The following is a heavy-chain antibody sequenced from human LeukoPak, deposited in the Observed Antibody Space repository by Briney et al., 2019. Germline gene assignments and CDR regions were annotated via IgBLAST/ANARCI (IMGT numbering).Heavy chain of an antibody. D-gene: IGHD6-19*01. Sequence: HGGSLRLSCAASGFTFSSYAMNWVCQAPGKGLEWVSGISSSGGTTYYADSVKGRFTISRDNSKNTLSVQMNSLRAEDTAVYFCAKRGAVASNTDAYDIFCQGTIVSISS. CDR1: GFTFSSYA. V-gene: IGHV3-23*01. CDR2: ISSSGGTT. J-gene: IGHJ3*02. CDR3: AKRGAVASNTDAYDI.